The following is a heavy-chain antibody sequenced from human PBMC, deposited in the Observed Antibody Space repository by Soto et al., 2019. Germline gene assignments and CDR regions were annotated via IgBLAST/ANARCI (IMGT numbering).Heavy chain of an antibody. J-gene: IGHJ4*02. V-gene: IGHV1-8*01. CDR3: ARVTPITIFGVDYFDH. D-gene: IGHD3-3*01. Sequence: ASVKVSCKASGYTFTSYDINWVRQATGQGLEWMGWMNPNSGNTGYAQKFQGRVTMTRNTSISTAYMELSSLRSEDTAVYYCARVTPITIFGVDYFDHWGRGTLVTVSS. CDR1: GYTFTSYD. CDR2: MNPNSGNT.